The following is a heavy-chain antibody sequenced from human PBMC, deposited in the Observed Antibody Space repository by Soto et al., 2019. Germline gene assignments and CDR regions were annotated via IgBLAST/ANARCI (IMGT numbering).Heavy chain of an antibody. V-gene: IGHV1-69*10. CDR1: GGTFSSYA. D-gene: IGHD1-26*01. CDR2: IIPILGIA. Sequence: ASVKVSCKASGGTFSSYAISWVRQAPGQGLEWMGGIIPILGIANDAQKFQGRVTITADKSTSTAYMELSSLRSEDTAVYYCARLPASYSRGDWFDPWGQGTLVTVSS. J-gene: IGHJ5*02. CDR3: ARLPASYSRGDWFDP.